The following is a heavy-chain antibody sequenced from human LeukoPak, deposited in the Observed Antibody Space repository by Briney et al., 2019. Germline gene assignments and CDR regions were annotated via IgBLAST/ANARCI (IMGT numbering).Heavy chain of an antibody. D-gene: IGHD3-16*02. CDR2: ISWNSGSI. CDR3: AKVSTHPYYYYGMDV. J-gene: IGHJ6*02. Sequence: PGRSLRLSCAASGFTFDDYAMHWVRQAPGKGLEWVSGISWNSGSIGYADSVKGRFTISRDNAKNSLYLQMNSLRAEDTALYYCAKVSTHPYYYYGMDVWGQGTTVTVSS. V-gene: IGHV3-9*01. CDR1: GFTFDDYA.